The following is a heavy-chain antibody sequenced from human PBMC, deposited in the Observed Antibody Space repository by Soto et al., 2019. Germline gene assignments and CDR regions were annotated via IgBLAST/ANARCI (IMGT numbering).Heavy chain of an antibody. CDR2: ISYDGSNA. J-gene: IGHJ3*01. D-gene: IGHD3-10*01. CDR3: ARDGGGFGELLLNSYDAFDL. CDR1: GFSFSTYA. Sequence: QEQLVESGGGVVQPGTSLRLSCTASGFSFSTYAMYWVRQAPGKGLEWVAIISYDGSNAQYADSVKGRFTVARDNSKNTLYLHMHSLTAEETAVYYCARDGGGFGELLLNSYDAFDLWGQGKLVTVSS. V-gene: IGHV3-30*04.